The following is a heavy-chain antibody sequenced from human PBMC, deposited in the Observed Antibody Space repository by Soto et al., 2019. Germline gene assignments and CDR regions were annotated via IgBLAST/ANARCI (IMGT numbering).Heavy chain of an antibody. Sequence: GGSLRLSCAASGFTVSSNYMIRVLQAPGKGLEWVSVIYSGGSTYYADSVKGRFTISRDNSKNTLYLQMNSLRAEDTAVYYCARAHPRTPWFDPWGQGTLVTVSS. CDR1: GFTVSSNY. J-gene: IGHJ5*02. V-gene: IGHV3-66*01. CDR3: ARAHPRTPWFDP. CDR2: IYSGGST.